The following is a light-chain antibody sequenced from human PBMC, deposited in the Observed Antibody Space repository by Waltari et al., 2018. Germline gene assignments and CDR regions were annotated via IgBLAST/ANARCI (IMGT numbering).Light chain of an antibody. CDR1: QSLLHSNGYDY. Sequence: DIVMTQSPLSLPVTTGEPASISCRASQSLLHSNGYDYLDWYLQKPGQSPQLLIYLGSHRASGVPDRFSGSGSGTDCTLKISRVEAEDVGVYYCMQALQTPWTFGQGTKVEIK. CDR3: MQALQTPWT. CDR2: LGS. V-gene: IGKV2-28*01. J-gene: IGKJ1*01.